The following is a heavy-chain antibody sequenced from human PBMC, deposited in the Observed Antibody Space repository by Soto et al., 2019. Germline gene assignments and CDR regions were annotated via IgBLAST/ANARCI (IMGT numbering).Heavy chain of an antibody. V-gene: IGHV3-23*01. CDR3: AKDRLWAAAGTWVY. CDR1: GFTFSSYA. J-gene: IGHJ4*02. Sequence: GSLRLSCAASGFTFSSYAMSWFRQAPLKGLEWVSAISGSGGSTYYADSVKGRFTISRDNSKNTLYLQMNSLRAEDTAVYYCAKDRLWAAAGTWVYWGQGTMVTVPS. D-gene: IGHD6-13*01. CDR2: ISGSGGST.